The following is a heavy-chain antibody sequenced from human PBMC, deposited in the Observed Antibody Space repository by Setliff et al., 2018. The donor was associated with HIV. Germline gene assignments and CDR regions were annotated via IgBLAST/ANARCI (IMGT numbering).Heavy chain of an antibody. Sequence: KPSETLSLTCTVSGGSISSGDYYWTWIRQPAGKGLQWIGRIHTSGNTNYNPSLKSRVTMSIDTSKNQFSLKLSSVTAADTAVYYCARDNSYYYGSGSHYWYGMDVWGQGTTVTVSS. CDR3: ARDNSYYYGSGSHYWYGMDV. CDR1: GGSISSGDYY. J-gene: IGHJ6*01. D-gene: IGHD3-10*01. V-gene: IGHV4-61*02. CDR2: IHTSGNT.